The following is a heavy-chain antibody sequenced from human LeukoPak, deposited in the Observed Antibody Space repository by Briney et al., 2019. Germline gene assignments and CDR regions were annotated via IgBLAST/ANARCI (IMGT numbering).Heavy chain of an antibody. CDR3: AREVDGSGSYYPNWFDP. Sequence: PSETLSLTCTVSGGSISSYYWSWIRQPPGKGLEWIGYIYYSGSTNYNPSLKSRVTISVDTSKNQFSLKLSSVTAADTAVYYCAREVDGSGSYYPNWFDPWGQGTLVTVSS. D-gene: IGHD3-10*01. CDR1: GGSISSYY. V-gene: IGHV4-59*01. J-gene: IGHJ5*02. CDR2: IYYSGST.